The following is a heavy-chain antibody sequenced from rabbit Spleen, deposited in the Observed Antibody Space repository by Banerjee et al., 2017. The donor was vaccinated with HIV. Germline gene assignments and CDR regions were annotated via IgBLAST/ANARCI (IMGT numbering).Heavy chain of an antibody. CDR1: GFDFSSYY. Sequence: QSLEESGGGLVQPGGSLTLSCKASGFDFSSYYMSWVRQAPGKGLEWIGIIYAAKGSTDYASWVNGRFTISSHNAQNTLYLQLNSLTAADTATYFCAISYPHSSYGFNLWGPGTLVTVS. J-gene: IGHJ4*01. CDR3: AISYPHSSYGFNL. D-gene: IGHD8-1*01. CDR2: IYAAKGST. V-gene: IGHV1S7*01.